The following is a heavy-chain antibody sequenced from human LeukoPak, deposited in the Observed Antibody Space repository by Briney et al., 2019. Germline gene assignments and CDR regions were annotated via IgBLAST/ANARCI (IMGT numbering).Heavy chain of an antibody. CDR2: ISSSSSYI. V-gene: IGHV3-21*01. Sequence: GGALRLSCAASGFTFSSYGMTWVRQAPGKGVEWVSSISSSSSYIYYAESVKGRFTISRDNAKKSLYMQMKRLRAEEKAVYYCARRIVLMVYATRAGSADYMDVWGKGTTVTVSS. CDR1: GFTFSSYG. D-gene: IGHD2-8*01. J-gene: IGHJ6*03. CDR3: ARRIVLMVYATRAGSADYMDV.